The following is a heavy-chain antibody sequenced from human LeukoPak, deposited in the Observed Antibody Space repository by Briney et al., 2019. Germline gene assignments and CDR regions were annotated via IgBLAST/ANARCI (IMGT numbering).Heavy chain of an antibody. J-gene: IGHJ4*02. Sequence: PGGSLRLSCAASGFTFSSYGMHWVRQAPGKGLEWVAVIWYDGSNKYYADSVKGRFTISRDNSKNTLHLHMTSLRAEDTAVYYCAKDYGVRAYSFDYWGQGTLVTVSS. CDR3: AKDYGVRAYSFDY. CDR2: IWYDGSNK. D-gene: IGHD3-10*01. CDR1: GFTFSSYG. V-gene: IGHV3-33*06.